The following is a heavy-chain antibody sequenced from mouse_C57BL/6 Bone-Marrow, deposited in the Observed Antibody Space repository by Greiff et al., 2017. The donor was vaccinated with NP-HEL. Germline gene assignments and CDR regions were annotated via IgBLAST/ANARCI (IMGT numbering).Heavy chain of an antibody. J-gene: IGHJ2*01. CDR1: GYTFTSYG. CDR2: IYPRSGNP. CDR3: ARSRITTVVAPFDY. D-gene: IGHD1-1*01. Sequence: QVQLKESGAELARPGASVKLSCKASGYTFTSYGISWVKQRPGQGLEWIGEIYPRSGNPYYNEKFKGKATLTADKSSSTAYMELRSLTSEDSAVYFCARSRITTVVAPFDYWGQGTTLTVSS. V-gene: IGHV1-81*01.